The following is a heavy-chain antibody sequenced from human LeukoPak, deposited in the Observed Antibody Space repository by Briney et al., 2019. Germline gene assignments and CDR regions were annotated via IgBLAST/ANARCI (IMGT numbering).Heavy chain of an antibody. D-gene: IGHD3-22*01. CDR3: ARLTDSSGYYSHDP. J-gene: IGHJ5*02. V-gene: IGHV1-69*13. CDR2: IIPIFGTA. Sequence: GASVKVSCKASGGTFSSYAISWVRQAPGQGLEWMVGIIPIFGTANYAQKFQGRVTITADESTSTAYMELSSLRSEDTAVYYCARLTDSSGYYSHDPWGQGTLVTVSS. CDR1: GGTFSSYA.